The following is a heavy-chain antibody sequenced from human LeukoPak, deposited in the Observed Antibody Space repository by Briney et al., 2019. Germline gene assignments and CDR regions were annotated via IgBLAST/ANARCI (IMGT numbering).Heavy chain of an antibody. CDR3: AELGITMIGGV. D-gene: IGHD3-10*02. Sequence: PGGSLRLSCAASGFTFSSYEMNWVRQAPGKGLEWGSYISSSGSTIYYADSVKGRFTISRGNAKNSLYLQMNSLRAEDTAVYYCAELGITMIGGVWGKGTTVTISS. V-gene: IGHV3-48*03. CDR2: ISSSGSTI. J-gene: IGHJ6*04. CDR1: GFTFSSYE.